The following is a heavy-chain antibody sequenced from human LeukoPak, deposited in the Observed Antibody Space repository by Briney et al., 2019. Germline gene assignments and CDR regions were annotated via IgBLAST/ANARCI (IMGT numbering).Heavy chain of an antibody. D-gene: IGHD5-24*01. CDR3: ARVKACGYNCPYYFDY. V-gene: IGHV3-66*01. J-gene: IGHJ4*02. Sequence: GGSLRLSCAASGFTVSSNYMSWVRQAPGKGLEWVSVIYSGGSTYYADSVKGRFTISRDNSKNTLYLQTNSLRAEDTAVYYCARVKACGYNCPYYFDYWGQGTLVTVSS. CDR1: GFTVSSNY. CDR2: IYSGGST.